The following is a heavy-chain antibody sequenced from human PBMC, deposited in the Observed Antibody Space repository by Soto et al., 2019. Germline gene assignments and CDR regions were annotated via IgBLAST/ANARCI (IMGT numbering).Heavy chain of an antibody. J-gene: IGHJ6*02. CDR1: GGSISSYY. CDR2: IYYSGST. Sequence: SETLSLTCTVSGGSISSYYWSWIRQPPGKGLEWIGYIYYSGSTNYNPSLKSRVTISVDTSKNQFSLKLSSVTAADTAVYYCARNYYDILTGYYNDYYGMDVWGQGTTVTVSS. CDR3: ARNYYDILTGYYNDYYGMDV. V-gene: IGHV4-59*01. D-gene: IGHD3-9*01.